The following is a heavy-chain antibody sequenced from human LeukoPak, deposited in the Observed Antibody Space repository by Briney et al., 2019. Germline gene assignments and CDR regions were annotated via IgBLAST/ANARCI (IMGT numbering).Heavy chain of an antibody. CDR1: GGSFSGYY. V-gene: IGHV4-34*01. CDR2: INHSGST. CDR3: ARASGSWNRFGY. D-gene: IGHD6-13*01. J-gene: IGHJ4*02. Sequence: SETLSLTCAVYGGSFSGYYWSWIRQPPGKGLEWIGEINHSGSTNYNPSLKSRVTISVDTSKNQFSLKLSSVTAADTAVYYCARASGSWNRFGYWGQGTLVTVSS.